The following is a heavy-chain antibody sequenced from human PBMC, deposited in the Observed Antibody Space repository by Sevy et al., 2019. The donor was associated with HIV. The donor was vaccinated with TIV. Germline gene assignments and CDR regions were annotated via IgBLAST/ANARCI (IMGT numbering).Heavy chain of an antibody. Sequence: GGSLRLSCAASGFTFSTYDIHWVRQAPGKGLEWVAIISYDGNYREYADSVRGRFSMSRDNSKNTVYLQMNGLPIEDTAVYYCAKNRPPGGSYFSRHAMDVWGRGTTVTVSS. CDR1: GFTFSTYD. CDR3: AKNRPPGGSYFSRHAMDV. D-gene: IGHD3-16*01. CDR2: ISYDGNYR. V-gene: IGHV3-30*18. J-gene: IGHJ6*02.